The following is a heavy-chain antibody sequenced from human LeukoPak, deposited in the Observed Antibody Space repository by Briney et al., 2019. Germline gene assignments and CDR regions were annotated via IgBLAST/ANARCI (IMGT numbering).Heavy chain of an antibody. J-gene: IGHJ4*02. V-gene: IGHV3-7*01. CDR1: GFTFRNYW. CDR3: ARDYISSWANFDY. Sequence: GGSLRLSCAASGFTFRNYWMSWVRQAPGKGLEWVAKVKQDGSEKYYVDSVKGRFAVPRDNAKNSLYLQMNSLRAEDTAVYYCARDYISSWANFDYWGQGTLVTVSS. D-gene: IGHD6-13*01. CDR2: VKQDGSEK.